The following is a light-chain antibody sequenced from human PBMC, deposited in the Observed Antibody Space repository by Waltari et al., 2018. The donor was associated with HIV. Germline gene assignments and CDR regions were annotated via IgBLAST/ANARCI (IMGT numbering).Light chain of an antibody. CDR1: ALANHY. CDR2: KDT. J-gene: IGLJ3*02. Sequence: SNALTQPPSVSASPGQTARITCSGDALANHYTYCFQQNPGQAPVLVIYKDTERPSGIPERFSGSRSGTTVKLTISGVQAEDEADYYCQSGGSSGSWVFGGGTKLTVL. V-gene: IGLV3-25*03. CDR3: QSGGSSGSWV.